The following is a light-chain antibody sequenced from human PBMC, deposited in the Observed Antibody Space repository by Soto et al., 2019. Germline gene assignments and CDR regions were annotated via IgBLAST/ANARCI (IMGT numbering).Light chain of an antibody. J-gene: IGKJ1*01. Sequence: QLTQSPSSLSASVGDRVITTCRASQSVSRSLNWYQQKPGQPPKLLLYAASTLHSGVPSRFSGSGSGTEFTLTISSLQPEDFATYYCQQNAITPPWTFGQGTKVEVK. CDR1: QSVSRS. V-gene: IGKV1-39*01. CDR3: QQNAITPPWT. CDR2: AAS.